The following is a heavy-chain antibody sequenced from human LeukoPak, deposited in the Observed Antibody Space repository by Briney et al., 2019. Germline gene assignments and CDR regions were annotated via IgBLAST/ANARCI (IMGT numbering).Heavy chain of an antibody. J-gene: IGHJ6*03. CDR3: AREDGDYYYMDV. Sequence: SVMVSCKASGGTFSSYTISWVRQAPGQGLEWMGRIIPILGIANYAQKFQGRVTITADKSTSTAYMELSSLRSEDTAVYYCAREDGDYYYMDVWGKGTTVTVSS. CDR1: GGTFSSYT. D-gene: IGHD4-17*01. V-gene: IGHV1-69*04. CDR2: IIPILGIA.